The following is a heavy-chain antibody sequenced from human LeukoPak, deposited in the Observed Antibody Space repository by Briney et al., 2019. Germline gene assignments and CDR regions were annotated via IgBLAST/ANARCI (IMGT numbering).Heavy chain of an antibody. J-gene: IGHJ5*02. CDR3: AREGNSSSWYWFDP. V-gene: IGHV1-2*02. D-gene: IGHD6-13*01. CDR2: INPNSGGT. CDR1: GGTFSSYA. Sequence: ASVKVSCKASGGTFSSYAISWVRQAPGQGLEWMGWINPNSGGTNYAQKFQGRVTMTRDTSISTAYMELSRLRSDDTAVYYCAREGNSSSWYWFDPWGQGTLVTVSS.